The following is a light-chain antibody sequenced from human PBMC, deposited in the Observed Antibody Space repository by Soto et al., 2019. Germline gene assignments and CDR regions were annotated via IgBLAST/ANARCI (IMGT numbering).Light chain of an antibody. V-gene: IGKV3-15*01. CDR3: QQYNNWPPIT. CDR1: QAISSN. J-gene: IGKJ5*01. Sequence: EIVMTHSPDTLSVSPWEIATLSCRASQAISSNLAWYQQKPGQAPRLIIFGASTRATGSPARFSGSWSGTEFTLPISSLQYEDFAVYYCQQYNNWPPITFGQGTRLEI. CDR2: GAS.